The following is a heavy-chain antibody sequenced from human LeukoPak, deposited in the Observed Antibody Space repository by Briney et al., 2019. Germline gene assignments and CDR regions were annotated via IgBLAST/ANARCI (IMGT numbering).Heavy chain of an antibody. Sequence: GGSLRLSCAASGFTFSSYWMHWVRQAPGKGLEWVSAISGSGGSTYYADSVKGRFTISRDNSKNTLYLQMNSLRAEDTAVYYCAKDQGYSSSWYARGAFYMDVWGKGTTVTVSS. V-gene: IGHV3-23*01. J-gene: IGHJ6*03. CDR2: ISGSGGST. CDR1: GFTFSSYW. D-gene: IGHD6-13*01. CDR3: AKDQGYSSSWYARGAFYMDV.